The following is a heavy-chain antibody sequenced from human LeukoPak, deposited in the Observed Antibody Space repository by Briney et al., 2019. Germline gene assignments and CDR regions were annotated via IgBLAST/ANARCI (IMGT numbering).Heavy chain of an antibody. V-gene: IGHV3-49*04. CDR3: TRVYYYDSSGEVYFDY. CDR1: GFTVSNTY. CDR2: IRSKAYGGTV. Sequence: GGFLRLSCAAPGFTVSNTYMSWVRQAPGKGLEWVGFIRSKAYGGTVEYAASVQDRFTISRDDSKSIVYLQMNSLKTEDTAVYSCTRVYYYDSSGEVYFDYWGQGTLVTVSS. D-gene: IGHD3-22*01. J-gene: IGHJ4*02.